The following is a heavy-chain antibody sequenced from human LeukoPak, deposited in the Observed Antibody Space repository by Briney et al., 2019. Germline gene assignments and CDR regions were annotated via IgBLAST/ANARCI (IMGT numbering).Heavy chain of an antibody. CDR3: ARGGLLGYCSRTSCYSWFDP. V-gene: IGHV3-7*04. J-gene: IGHJ5*02. Sequence: GGSLRLSCAASGFTFSFYWMSWVRQAPGRGLEWVASIKQDGSEKYSVDSVKGRFTISRDNAQNSLYLRMNSLRAEDTAVYYCARGGLLGYCSRTSCYSWFDPWGQGTLVTVSS. CDR2: IKQDGSEK. D-gene: IGHD2-2*01. CDR1: GFTFSFYW.